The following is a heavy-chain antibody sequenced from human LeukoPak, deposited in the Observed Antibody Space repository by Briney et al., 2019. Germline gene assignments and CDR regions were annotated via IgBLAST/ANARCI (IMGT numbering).Heavy chain of an antibody. CDR1: GFTFSSYA. CDR3: AKDSFIVVVPAAGPLSDYFDY. D-gene: IGHD2-2*01. J-gene: IGHJ4*02. V-gene: IGHV3-30*18. Sequence: GGSLRLSCVASGFTFSSYAMHWVRQAPGKGLEWVAVISYDGSNKYYADSVKGRFTISRDNSKNTLYLQMNSLRAEDTAVYYCAKDSFIVVVPAAGPLSDYFDYWGQGTLVTVSS. CDR2: ISYDGSNK.